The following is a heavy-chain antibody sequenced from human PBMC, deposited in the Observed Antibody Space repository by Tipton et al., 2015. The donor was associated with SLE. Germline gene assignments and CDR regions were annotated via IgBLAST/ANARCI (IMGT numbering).Heavy chain of an antibody. D-gene: IGHD3-3*01. CDR1: GFTFSNYA. CDR3: ARGHLECLLYPLDCDS. V-gene: IGHV3-33*01. J-gene: IGHJ4*02. Sequence: SLRLSCAASGFTFSNYAMHWVRQPPGKGLEWVAVIWHDGSYKYYGDSVKGRFTISRDSSENTLYLEMDSLRADDTAVYYCARGHLECLLYPLDCDSWGQGTLVTVSS. CDR2: IWHDGSYK.